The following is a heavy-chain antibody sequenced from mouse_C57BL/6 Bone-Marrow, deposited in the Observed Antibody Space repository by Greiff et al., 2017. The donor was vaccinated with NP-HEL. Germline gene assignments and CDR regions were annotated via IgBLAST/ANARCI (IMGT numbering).Heavy chain of an antibody. J-gene: IGHJ2*01. D-gene: IGHD1-1*01. Sequence: VQLQQSGAELARPGASVKLSCKASGYTFTSYGISWVKQRPGQGLEWIGEIYPRSGNTYYNEKFKGKATLTADKSSSTAYMELRSLTSEDSAVYFCARSLIYYYGRDYWGQGTTLTVSA. V-gene: IGHV1-81*01. CDR2: IYPRSGNT. CDR3: ARSLIYYYGRDY. CDR1: GYTFTSYG.